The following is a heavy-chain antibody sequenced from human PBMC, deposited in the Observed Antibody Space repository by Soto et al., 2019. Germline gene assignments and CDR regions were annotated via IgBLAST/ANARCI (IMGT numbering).Heavy chain of an antibody. CDR2: ISGSGGST. J-gene: IGHJ4*02. CDR3: AKDNGGRWLRFFDY. CDR1: EFTIGSFA. D-gene: IGHD5-12*01. V-gene: IGHV3-23*01. Sequence: PGGSQRHPSAAAEFTIGSFAMSLVRQAPGKGLEWVSAISGSGGSTYYADSVKGRFTISRDNSKNTLYLQMNSLRAEDTAVYYCAKDNGGRWLRFFDYCGQGILVTVSS.